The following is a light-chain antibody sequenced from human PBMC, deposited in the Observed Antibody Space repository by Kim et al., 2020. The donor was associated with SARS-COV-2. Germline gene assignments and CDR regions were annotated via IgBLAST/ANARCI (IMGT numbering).Light chain of an antibody. J-gene: IGKJ3*01. CDR3: LQYKTYPLT. V-gene: IGKV1D-16*01. CDR2: STS. CDR1: QGISNW. Sequence: ASVGDRGTITCRASQGISNWLAWYQLKPDTAPKSLIYSTSNVQSGVPSRFSGSGFGTDFTLTISSLQPEDIGTYYCLQYKTYPLTFGPGTKVDIK.